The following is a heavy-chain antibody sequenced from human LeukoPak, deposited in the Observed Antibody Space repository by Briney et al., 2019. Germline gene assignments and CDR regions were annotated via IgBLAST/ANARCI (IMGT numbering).Heavy chain of an antibody. J-gene: IGHJ5*02. CDR2: IYYSGST. CDR3: ARGSGFGELVSWFDP. D-gene: IGHD3-10*01. Sequence: SQTLSLTCTVSGGAINSGGYYWSWIRQHPGKGLEWIGYIYYSGSTYYNPSLKSRVTISVDTSKNQFSLKLSSVTAADTAVYYCARGSGFGELVSWFDPWGQGTLVTVSS. CDR1: GGAINSGGYY. V-gene: IGHV4-31*03.